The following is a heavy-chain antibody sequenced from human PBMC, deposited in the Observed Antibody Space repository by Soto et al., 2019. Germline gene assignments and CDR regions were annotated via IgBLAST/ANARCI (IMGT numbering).Heavy chain of an antibody. V-gene: IGHV4-39*01. Sequence: SETLSLTCTVSGGSISSSSYYWGWIRQPPGKGLEWIGSIYYSGSTYYNPSLKSRVTISVDTSKNQFSLKLSSVTAADTAVYYCARCHPVTMVRGVIPKESPDYYYYGMDVWGQGTTVTVSS. CDR1: GGSISSSSYY. CDR3: ARCHPVTMVRGVIPKESPDYYYYGMDV. J-gene: IGHJ6*02. CDR2: IYYSGST. D-gene: IGHD3-10*01.